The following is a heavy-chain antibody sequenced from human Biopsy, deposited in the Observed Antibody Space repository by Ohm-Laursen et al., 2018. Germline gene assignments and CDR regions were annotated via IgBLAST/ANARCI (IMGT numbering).Heavy chain of an antibody. CDR2: IGNTGAT. V-gene: IGHV3-23*01. Sequence: SLRLSCAASGFTFRKYAMSWVRQAPGKGLELVSTIGNTGATFYADSVKGRFIISRDTSKNTVYLQMNSLRVEDTAVYYCVKGTQLLEDWGQGTQVTGSS. CDR3: VKGTQLLED. CDR1: GFTFRKYA. J-gene: IGHJ4*02. D-gene: IGHD3-10*01.